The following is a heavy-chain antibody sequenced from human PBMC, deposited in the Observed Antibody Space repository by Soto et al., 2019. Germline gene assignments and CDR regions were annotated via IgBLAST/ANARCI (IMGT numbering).Heavy chain of an antibody. CDR3: ATESGSTYGYFDH. D-gene: IGHD5-18*01. J-gene: IGHJ4*02. V-gene: IGHV4-30-4*01. Sequence: NLSETLSLTCTLSGGSVTSDEDYWTWIRQSPGKGLEWIGYISNSGSTGYNPSLKTRLSMSVDRSKNQFTLRLTSVTAADTAVYFCATESGSTYGYFDHWGQGTQVSV. CDR2: ISNSGST. CDR1: GGSVTSDEDY.